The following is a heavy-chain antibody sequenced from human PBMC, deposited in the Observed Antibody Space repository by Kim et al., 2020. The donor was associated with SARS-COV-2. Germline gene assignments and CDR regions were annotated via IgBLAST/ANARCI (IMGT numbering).Heavy chain of an antibody. J-gene: IGHJ4*02. CDR3: ARQAVVRGTDY. V-gene: IGHV4-39*01. CDR1: GGSISSSSYY. Sequence: SETLSLTCTVSGGSISSSSYYWGWIRQPPGKGLEWIGSIYYSGSTYYNPSLKSRVTISVDTSKNQISLKLSSVTAADTAVYYCARQAVVRGTDYWGQGTLVTVSS. D-gene: IGHD3-10*01. CDR2: IYYSGST.